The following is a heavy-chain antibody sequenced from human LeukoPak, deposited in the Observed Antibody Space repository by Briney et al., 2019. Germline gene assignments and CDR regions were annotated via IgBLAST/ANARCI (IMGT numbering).Heavy chain of an antibody. J-gene: IGHJ4*02. CDR3: ARNGGSGTYYDGGFDY. D-gene: IGHD1-26*01. V-gene: IGHV4-4*07. CDR2: IYTSGST. Sequence: SETLSLTCTVSGGSISSYYWSWIRQSAGKGLEWIGRIYTSGSTNYNPSLKSRVTMSVDTSKNQFSLKLSSVTAADTAVYYCARNGGSGTYYDGGFDYWGQGTLVTVSS. CDR1: GGSISSYY.